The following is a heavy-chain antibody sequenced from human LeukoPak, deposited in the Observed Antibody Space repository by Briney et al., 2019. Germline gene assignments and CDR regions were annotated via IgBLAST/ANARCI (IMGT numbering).Heavy chain of an antibody. J-gene: IGHJ4*02. CDR1: GASIKTYY. D-gene: IGHD6-13*01. CDR2: IYYGGSI. CDR3: ARAGIRYSSSWFGIDS. Sequence: PSETLSLTCSVSGASIKTYYWSWVRQSPGKGLEWLAYIYYGGSINYNPSPSLTRRLTISVDTSKSQFSQELTSVTAADTAVYYCARAGIRYSSSWFGIDSWGQGTLVAVSS. V-gene: IGHV4-59*01.